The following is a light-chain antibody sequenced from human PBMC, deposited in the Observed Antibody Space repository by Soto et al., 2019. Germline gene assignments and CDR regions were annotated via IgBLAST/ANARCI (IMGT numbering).Light chain of an antibody. CDR1: SSDIGGYNA. V-gene: IGLV2-14*03. CDR3: SSYSTSRTLIL. Sequence: QSALTQPASVSGSPGQTVIISCTGTSSDIGGYNAVSWYQQHPGRAPKLILFDVSNRPSKIPDRFSGSKSDTTASLAISGLQAEDEADYYCSSYSTSRTLILFGGGTKLTVL. CDR2: DVS. J-gene: IGLJ2*01.